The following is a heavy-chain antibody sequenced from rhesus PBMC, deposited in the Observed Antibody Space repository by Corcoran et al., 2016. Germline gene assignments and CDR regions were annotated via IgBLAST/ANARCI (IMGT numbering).Heavy chain of an antibody. D-gene: IGHD3-9*01. CDR1: GDSISGYY. Sequence: QLKLEQWGGGLVKPSESLSLTCAVYGDSISGYYWAWIRPPPGQGLGWIGNIDVNSATTRYNPSLRNRVTISKDTSKNQLSLKVTSVTAADTAIYYCVKDNKYGAHFNRFDVWGPGVLVTVSS. J-gene: IGHJ5-1*01. V-gene: IGHV4-73*01. CDR3: VKDNKYGAHFNRFDV. CDR2: IDVNSATT.